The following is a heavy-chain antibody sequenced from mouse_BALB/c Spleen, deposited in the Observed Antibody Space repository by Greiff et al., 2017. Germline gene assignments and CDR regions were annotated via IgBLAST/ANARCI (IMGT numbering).Heavy chain of an antibody. Sequence: EVKVVESGGGLVKPGGSLKLSCAASGFTFSSYAMSWVRQSPEKRLEWVAEISSGGSYTYYPDTVTGRFTISRDNAKNTLYLEMSSLRSEDTAMYYCARDGYDAMDYWGQGTSVTVSS. CDR2: ISSGGSYT. J-gene: IGHJ4*01. CDR3: ARDGYDAMDY. CDR1: GFTFSSYA. V-gene: IGHV5-9-4*01.